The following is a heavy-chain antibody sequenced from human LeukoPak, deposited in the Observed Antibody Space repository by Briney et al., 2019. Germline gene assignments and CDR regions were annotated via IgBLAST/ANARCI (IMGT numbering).Heavy chain of an antibody. Sequence: GGSLRLSCAASGFTFSSYAMHWVRQAPGKGLEWVAVISYDGSNKYYADSVKGRFTISGDNSKNTLYLQMNSLRAEDTAVYYCARGTVTTTYFDYWGQGTLVTVSS. V-gene: IGHV3-30*04. CDR2: ISYDGSNK. CDR1: GFTFSSYA. J-gene: IGHJ4*02. CDR3: ARGTVTTTYFDY. D-gene: IGHD4-17*01.